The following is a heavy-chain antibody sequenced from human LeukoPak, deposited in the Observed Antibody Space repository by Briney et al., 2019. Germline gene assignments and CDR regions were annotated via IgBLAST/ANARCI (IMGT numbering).Heavy chain of an antibody. J-gene: IGHJ4*02. CDR2: INHSGST. V-gene: IGHV4-34*01. Sequence: SETLSLTCAVYGGSFSGYYWSWIRQPPGKGLEWIGEINHSGSTNYNPSLKSRVTISVDTSKNQFSLKLSSVTAADTAVYYCARHEDGSSILNVVGPQPFDYWGQGTLVTVSS. CDR3: ARHEDGSSILNVVGPQPFDY. D-gene: IGHD1-26*01. CDR1: GGSFSGYY.